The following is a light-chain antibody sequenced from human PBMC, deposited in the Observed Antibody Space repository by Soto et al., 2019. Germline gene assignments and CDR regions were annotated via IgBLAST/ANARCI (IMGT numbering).Light chain of an antibody. Sequence: QSALTQPASVSGSPGQSITISCTGTSSDVGGYNYVSWYQQHPGKAPKLMIYDVSNRPSGVSNRFSGSKSGNTASLTISGPQAEDAADYYCSSYTSSSTRKAVFGGGTKLTVL. V-gene: IGLV2-14*01. CDR1: SSDVGGYNY. CDR2: DVS. J-gene: IGLJ2*01. CDR3: SSYTSSSTRKAV.